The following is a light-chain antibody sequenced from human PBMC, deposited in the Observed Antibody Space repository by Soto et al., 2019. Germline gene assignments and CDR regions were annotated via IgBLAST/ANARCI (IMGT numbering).Light chain of an antibody. Sequence: QSVLTQPPSASGAPGQRVSISCSGSSANIGSQTVNWYQQLPGTAPKLLIYSNSQRPLGVPVRFSGSKSGTSASLAISGLQSEDEAEYYCAAWDGSVYVFGTGTKVTVL. J-gene: IGLJ1*01. V-gene: IGLV1-44*01. CDR2: SNS. CDR3: AAWDGSVYV. CDR1: SANIGSQT.